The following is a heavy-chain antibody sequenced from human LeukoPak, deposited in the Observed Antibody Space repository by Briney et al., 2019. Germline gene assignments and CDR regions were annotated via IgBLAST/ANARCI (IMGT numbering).Heavy chain of an antibody. J-gene: IGHJ5*02. Sequence: SETLSLTCAVSGGSLSGYYWSWIRQSPGMGLEWIGEVNHTSTTNYNPSFKSRVAISVDTSKNQFSLRLSSVTAADTAVYYCARGVAVAGGNWFDPWGQGIVVTVSS. CDR3: ARGVAVAGGNWFDP. V-gene: IGHV4-34*01. CDR2: VNHTSTT. D-gene: IGHD6-19*01. CDR1: GGSLSGYY.